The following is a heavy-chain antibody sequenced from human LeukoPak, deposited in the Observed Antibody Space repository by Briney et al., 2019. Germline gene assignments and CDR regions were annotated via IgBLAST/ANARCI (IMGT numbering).Heavy chain of an antibody. CDR3: ARHRETLRYFDWLLLGAFDI. D-gene: IGHD3-9*01. CDR2: IYRGGST. V-gene: IGHV4-4*02. CDR1: GGSTSSSNW. J-gene: IGHJ3*02. Sequence: SGTLSLTCAVSGGSTSSSNWWSWVRQPPGKGLEWIGEIYRGGSTNYNPSLKGRVTISIDKSKNQFSLKLSSVTAADTAVYYCARHRETLRYFDWLLLGAFDIWGQGTMVTVSS.